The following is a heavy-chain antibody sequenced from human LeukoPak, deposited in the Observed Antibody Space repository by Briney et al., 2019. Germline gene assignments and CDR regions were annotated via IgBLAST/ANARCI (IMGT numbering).Heavy chain of an antibody. CDR3: ASRVAGTSMDA. D-gene: IGHD6-19*01. J-gene: IGHJ6*02. V-gene: IGHV4-61*01. CDR1: GGSVSSGSYY. Sequence: SETLSLTCTVSGGSVSSGSYYWRWIRQPPGKGLEWIGNIYHSGSTRYSPSLKSRVTISIDTSKNQFSLKLSSVTAADTAVYYCASRVAGTSMDAWGQGTTVTVSS. CDR2: IYHSGST.